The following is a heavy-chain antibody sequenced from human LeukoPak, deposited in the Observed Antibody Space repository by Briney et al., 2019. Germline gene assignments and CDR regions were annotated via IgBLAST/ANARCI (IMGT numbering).Heavy chain of an antibody. D-gene: IGHD3-10*01. CDR3: ARDLVLIINDN. Sequence: GGSLRLSCEGSAFILSGHWMNWVRQTPGKGLEWVANIKHDGNEKYYVGSVKGRFTISRDNAKNSLYLQMNSLRVEDTAVYYCARDLVLIINDNWGQGTLVTVSS. CDR1: AFILSGHW. V-gene: IGHV3-7*03. CDR2: IKHDGNEK. J-gene: IGHJ4*02.